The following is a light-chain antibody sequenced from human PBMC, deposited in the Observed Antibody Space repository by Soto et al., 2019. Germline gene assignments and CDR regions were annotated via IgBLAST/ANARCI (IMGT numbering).Light chain of an antibody. CDR3: AARDDRLNGNL. Sequence: QAVLTQPPSASGTPGQSVSISCSGSGSNIGSNYVYWYQQVPGMAPKLLIFRNDQRPSGVPDRFSGFKSGTSASLGISGLRSEDEAVYYCAARDDRLNGNLFGTGTKLTVL. CDR2: RND. CDR1: GSNIGSNY. V-gene: IGLV1-47*01. J-gene: IGLJ1*01.